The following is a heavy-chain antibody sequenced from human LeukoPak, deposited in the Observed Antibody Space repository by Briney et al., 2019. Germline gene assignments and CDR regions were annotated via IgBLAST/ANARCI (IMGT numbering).Heavy chain of an antibody. CDR3: STSRATDYYGSGRAFDY. V-gene: IGHV4-30-4*03. J-gene: IGHJ4*02. Sequence: PSQTLSLTCTVSGGSISSGDYYWSWIRQPPGKGLELIGYIHYSGSTYYNPSLKSRVTISVDTSKNQFSLKLSSVTAADTAVYYCSTSRATDYYGSGRAFDYWGQGTLVTVSS. CDR1: GGSISSGDYY. CDR2: IHYSGST. D-gene: IGHD3-10*01.